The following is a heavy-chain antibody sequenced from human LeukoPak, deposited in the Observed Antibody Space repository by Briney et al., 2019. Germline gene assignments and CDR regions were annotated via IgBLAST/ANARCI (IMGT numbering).Heavy chain of an antibody. CDR3: AKAGGSGYYNDAFDI. J-gene: IGHJ3*02. CDR2: ISGSSSYI. D-gene: IGHD3-22*01. V-gene: IGHV3-21*04. CDR1: GFTFSTYN. Sequence: GGSLRLSCAASGFTFSTYNMNWVRQAPGKGLEWVSSISGSSSYIYYADSVKGRFTISRDNAKNSLYLQMNSLRAEDTALYYCAKAGGSGYYNDAFDIWGQGTMVTVSS.